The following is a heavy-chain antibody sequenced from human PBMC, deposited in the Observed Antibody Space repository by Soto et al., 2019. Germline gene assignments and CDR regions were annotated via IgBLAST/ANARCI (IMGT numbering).Heavy chain of an antibody. Sequence: PWETLSLTCTASGGSISSSSYYWGWIRQPPGKGLEWIGSIYYSGSTYYNPPLKSRVTISVDTSKNQFSLKLSSVTAADTAVYYCARHRWIQLWLPTYWGQGTLVTVSS. CDR1: GGSISSSSYY. D-gene: IGHD5-18*01. CDR3: ARHRWIQLWLPTY. CDR2: IYYSGST. J-gene: IGHJ4*02. V-gene: IGHV4-39*01.